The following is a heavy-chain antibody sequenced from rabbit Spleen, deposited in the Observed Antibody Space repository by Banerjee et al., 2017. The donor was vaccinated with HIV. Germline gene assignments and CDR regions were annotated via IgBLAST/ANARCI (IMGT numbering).Heavy chain of an antibody. Sequence: QSLEESGGDLVKPGASLTLTCTASGFSLSNIYYMCWVRQAPGKGLEWIGYIEPIFGNTYYANWVNGRFTISSHNAQNTLYLQLSSLTAADTATYFCVRDLGYDDYSEKGYFNLWGPGTLVTVS. V-gene: IGHV1S40*01. D-gene: IGHD2-1*01. J-gene: IGHJ4*01. CDR2: IEPIFGNT. CDR3: VRDLGYDDYSEKGYFNL. CDR1: GFSLSNIYY.